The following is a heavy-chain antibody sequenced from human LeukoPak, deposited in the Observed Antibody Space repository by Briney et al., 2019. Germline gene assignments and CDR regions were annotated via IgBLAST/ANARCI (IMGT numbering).Heavy chain of an antibody. CDR3: ARDSGEGTVTNYFDY. CDR1: GGSISSYY. CDR2: IYYSGST. D-gene: IGHD4-17*01. V-gene: IGHV4-59*01. J-gene: IGHJ4*02. Sequence: PSETLSLTCTVSGGSISSYYWSWIRQPPGKGLEWIGYIYYSGSTNYNPSLKSRVTISVDTSKNQFSLRLSSMTAADTAVYYCARDSGEGTVTNYFDYWGQGTLVTVSS.